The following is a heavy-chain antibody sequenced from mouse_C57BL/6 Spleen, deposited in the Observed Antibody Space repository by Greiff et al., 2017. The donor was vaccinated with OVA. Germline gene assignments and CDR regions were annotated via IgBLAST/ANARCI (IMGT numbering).Heavy chain of an antibody. Sequence: VKLVESGPELVKPGASVKISCKASGYAFSSSWMNWVKQRPGKGLEWIGRIYPGDGDTNYNGKFKGKATLTADKSSSTAYMQLSSLTSEDSAVYFCAREQIYYYGSLRYWYFDVWGTGTTVTVSS. CDR3: AREQIYYYGSLRYWYFDV. D-gene: IGHD1-1*01. J-gene: IGHJ1*03. V-gene: IGHV1-82*01. CDR1: GYAFSSSW. CDR2: IYPGDGDT.